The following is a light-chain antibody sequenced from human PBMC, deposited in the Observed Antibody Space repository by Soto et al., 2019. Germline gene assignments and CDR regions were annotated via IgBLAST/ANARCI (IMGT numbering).Light chain of an antibody. CDR2: KAS. V-gene: IGKV1-5*03. CDR1: QTIDSW. J-gene: IGKJ1*01. Sequence: DIQMTQSPSTLSASVGGRVTITCRASQTIDSWLAWYQQRPGKPPNLLIYKASTLASGVPSRFSGSGSGTEFTLTMNSLQPDDFATYYCQQYHIYSGTFGQGTKVDIK. CDR3: QQYHIYSGT.